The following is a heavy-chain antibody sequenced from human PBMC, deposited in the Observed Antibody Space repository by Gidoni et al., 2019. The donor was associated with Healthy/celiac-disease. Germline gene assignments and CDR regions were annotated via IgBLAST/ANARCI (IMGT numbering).Heavy chain of an antibody. D-gene: IGHD4-17*01. J-gene: IGHJ4*02. CDR3: ARHYGGDDYLTVRPRYYFDY. V-gene: IGHV4-39*01. Sequence: STYYNPSLKSRVTISVDTSKNQFSLKLSSVTAADTAVYYCARHYGGDDYLTVRPRYYFDYWGQGTLVTVSS. CDR2: ST.